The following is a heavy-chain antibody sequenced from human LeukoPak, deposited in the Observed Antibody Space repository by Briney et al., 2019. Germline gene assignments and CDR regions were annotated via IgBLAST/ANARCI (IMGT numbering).Heavy chain of an antibody. CDR3: AKEVYSDSSGYFDY. CDR2: ISGSGTST. CDR1: GFTFSSYA. Sequence: GGSLRLSCAASGFTFSSYAMSWVRQAPGKGLEWVSGISGSGTSTYYADSEKGRFTISRDNSKNALYLQMNSLRADETAVYYCAKEVYSDSSGYFDYWGQGTLVTVSS. D-gene: IGHD3-22*01. V-gene: IGHV3-23*01. J-gene: IGHJ4*02.